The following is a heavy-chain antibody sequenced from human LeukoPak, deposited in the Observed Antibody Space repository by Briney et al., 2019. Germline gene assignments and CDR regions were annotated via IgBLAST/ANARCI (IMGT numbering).Heavy chain of an antibody. V-gene: IGHV4-61*09. CDR1: VGSISSGNYY. D-gene: IGHD6-13*01. Sequence: SQTLSLTCTVSVGSISSGNYYSSWIRQSAGKGMEWIGNIYMSGSTRYNPSLMSRVAMSVDTSKNQFSLKISSATAADTAVYYCARDWGIAAATPYYFDHWGQGILVTVSP. CDR2: IYMSGST. J-gene: IGHJ4*02. CDR3: ARDWGIAAATPYYFDH.